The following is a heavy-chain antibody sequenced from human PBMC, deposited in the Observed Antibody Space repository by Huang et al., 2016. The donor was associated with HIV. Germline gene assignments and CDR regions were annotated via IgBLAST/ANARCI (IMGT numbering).Heavy chain of an antibody. J-gene: IGHJ6*02. CDR3: ATKTAGMDI. CDR2: IRKDESEK. CDR1: AYW. D-gene: IGHD1-7*01. Sequence: VESGGRLVQPGGSTLRCGAYWRSWVRQPPGKGLEWVANIRKDESEKYYVDSVKGRFNISRDNAKKVVFLEMNNVRVEDTATYFCATKTAGMDIWGQGTTVTVS. V-gene: IGHV3-7*03.